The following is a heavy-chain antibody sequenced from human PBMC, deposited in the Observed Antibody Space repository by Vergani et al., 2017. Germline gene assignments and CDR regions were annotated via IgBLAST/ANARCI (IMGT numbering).Heavy chain of an antibody. CDR3: ARGSCLGGSCYKPRFDY. CDR2: IHTSVST. D-gene: IGHD2-15*01. V-gene: IGHV4-61*02. Sequence: QVQLQESGPGLVKPSQTLSLTCTVSGGSINSHNYYWSWIRQPAGKGLEWIGRIHTSVSTNYNPSLKSRVTMSEDTSKNQFSLNLTSVTAADTAVYFCARGSCLGGSCYKPRFDYWGQGILVTVSS. CDR1: GGSINSHNYY. J-gene: IGHJ4*02.